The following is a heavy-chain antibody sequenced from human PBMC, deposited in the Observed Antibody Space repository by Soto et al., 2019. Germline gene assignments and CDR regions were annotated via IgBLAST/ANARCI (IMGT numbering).Heavy chain of an antibody. CDR3: ASSGRFGDFNY. Sequence: DVQLVESGGDLVKPGGSLTLSCVGSGFRFSDPWMNWVRQAPGKGLEWVGRIKSKTDGGTADYIAPVVGRFTISRDDLKSTLYLQLNSLTTDDSAVYFCASSGRFGDFNYWGQGTLVTVSS. V-gene: IGHV3-15*07. CDR1: GFRFSDPW. D-gene: IGHD2-21*01. J-gene: IGHJ4*02. CDR2: IKSKTDGGTA.